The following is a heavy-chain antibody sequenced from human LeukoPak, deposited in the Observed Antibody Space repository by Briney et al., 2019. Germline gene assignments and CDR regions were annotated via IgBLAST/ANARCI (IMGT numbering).Heavy chain of an antibody. Sequence: PGGSLRLSCAASGFTFSSYAMSWVRQAPGKGLEWVSAISGSGGSTYYADSVKGRFTISRDNSKNTLYLQMNSLRAEDTAVYYCARVRVDPPLYYFDYWGQGTLVTVSS. D-gene: IGHD3-9*01. J-gene: IGHJ4*02. CDR1: GFTFSSYA. V-gene: IGHV3-23*01. CDR3: ARVRVDPPLYYFDY. CDR2: ISGSGGST.